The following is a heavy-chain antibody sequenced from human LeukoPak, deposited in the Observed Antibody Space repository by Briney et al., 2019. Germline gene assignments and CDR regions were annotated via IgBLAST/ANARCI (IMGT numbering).Heavy chain of an antibody. Sequence: PGGSLRLSCAASGFTFSSYSMNWVRQAPGKGLEWVSSISSSSSYIYYADSVKGRFTISRDNAKNSLYLQMNSLRAEDTAVYYCARIHHYGSGSHGYYYYYYMDVWGKGTTVTVSS. V-gene: IGHV3-21*01. CDR2: ISSSSSYI. CDR3: ARIHHYGSGSHGYYYYYYMDV. D-gene: IGHD3-10*01. J-gene: IGHJ6*03. CDR1: GFTFSSYS.